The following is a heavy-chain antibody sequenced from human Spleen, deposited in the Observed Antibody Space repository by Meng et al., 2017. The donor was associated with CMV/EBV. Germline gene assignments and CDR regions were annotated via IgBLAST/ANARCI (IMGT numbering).Heavy chain of an antibody. Sequence: GESLKISCAASGFTFYNYAMSWVRQAPGKGLEWVSGISGSASGTFYADSVKGRFTMSRDNSKNTLYLQMNSQRAEDTAVYYCAKGYDFWSGYLEYWGQGTLVTVSS. CDR3: AKGYDFWSGYLEY. CDR2: ISGSASGT. J-gene: IGHJ4*02. CDR1: GFTFYNYA. V-gene: IGHV3-23*01. D-gene: IGHD3-3*01.